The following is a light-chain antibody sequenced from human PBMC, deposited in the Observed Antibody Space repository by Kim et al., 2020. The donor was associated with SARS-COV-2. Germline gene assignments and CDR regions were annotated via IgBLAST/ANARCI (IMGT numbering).Light chain of an antibody. CDR2: LGS. Sequence: DIVMTQSPLSLPVTPGEPASISCRSSQSLLNSKGYNYLDWYLQKPGQSPQLLIYLGSNRASGVPDRFSGSGSGTDFTLKINRVEAEDVGIYYCMQALQTPPTFGQGTKVDIK. CDR1: QSLLNSKGYNY. V-gene: IGKV2-28*01. CDR3: MQALQTPPT. J-gene: IGKJ1*01.